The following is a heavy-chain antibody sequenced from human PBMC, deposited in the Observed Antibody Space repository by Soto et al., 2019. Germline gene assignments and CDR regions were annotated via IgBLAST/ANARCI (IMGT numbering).Heavy chain of an antibody. D-gene: IGHD1-26*01. CDR3: ARERSSGAFDI. J-gene: IGHJ3*02. V-gene: IGHV1-8*01. CDR1: GYTFTSYD. Sequence: QVQLVQSGAEVKKPGASVKVSCKTSGYTFTSYDINWVRQATGQGLEWMGWMNPNSANTAYAQKFQGRVPMTRNTSRITAYMELSSLRSEDTAVYYCARERSSGAFDIWGQGTMVTVSS. CDR2: MNPNSANT.